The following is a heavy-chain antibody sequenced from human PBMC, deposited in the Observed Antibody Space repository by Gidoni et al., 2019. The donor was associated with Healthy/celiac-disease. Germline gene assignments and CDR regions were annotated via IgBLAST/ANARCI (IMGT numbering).Heavy chain of an antibody. CDR2: IWYDGSTK. J-gene: IGHJ5*02. D-gene: IGHD4-4*01. Sequence: VQLVESGGGVVQPGRSRRRSCAASGVTFSRSGMHWVRRAPGKGRGWVAVIWYDGSTKYYADSVKGRFNISRDNSKNTLYLQMNSRRAEDTAVYYCARETTDWFDPWGQGTLVTVSS. V-gene: IGHV3-33*01. CDR1: GVTFSRSG. CDR3: ARETTDWFDP.